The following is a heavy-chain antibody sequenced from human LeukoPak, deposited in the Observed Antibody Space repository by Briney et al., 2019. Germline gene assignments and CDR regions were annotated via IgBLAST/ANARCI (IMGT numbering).Heavy chain of an antibody. CDR2: INPNSGGT. CDR1: GYTFTGYY. V-gene: IGHV1-2*02. D-gene: IGHD2-15*01. Sequence: ASVKVSCKASGYTFTGYYMHWVQQAPGQGLEWMGWINPNSGGTNYAQKFQGRVTMTRDTSISTAYMELSRLRSDDTAVYYCASISLGGFTLDYWGQGTLVTVSS. J-gene: IGHJ4*02. CDR3: ASISLGGFTLDY.